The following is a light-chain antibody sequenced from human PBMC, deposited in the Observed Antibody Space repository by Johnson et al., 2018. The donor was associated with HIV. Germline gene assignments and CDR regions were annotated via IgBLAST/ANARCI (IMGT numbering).Light chain of an antibody. CDR3: GTWASSLSAV. J-gene: IGLJ1*01. CDR1: SSNIGNNY. CDR2: DNN. Sequence: QSVLTQPPSVSAAPGQKVTISCSGSSSNIGNNYVSWYQQLPGTAPKLLIYDNNKRPSGIPDRFSGSKSGTSATLGITGLQTGDEADYYCGTWASSLSAVFGTVTKVTVL. V-gene: IGLV1-51*01.